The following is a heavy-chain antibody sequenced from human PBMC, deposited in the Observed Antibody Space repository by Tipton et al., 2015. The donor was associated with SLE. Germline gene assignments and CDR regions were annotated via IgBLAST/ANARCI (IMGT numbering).Heavy chain of an antibody. J-gene: IGHJ5*02. Sequence: TLSLTCTVSGGSIRSSSYYWGWIRQPPGKGLEWIGEINHSGSTNYNLSLKSRVTISVDTSKNQFSLKLSSVTAADTAVYYCARGLGAPTYCSSTSCYGRWFDPWGQGTLVTVSS. CDR2: INHSGST. V-gene: IGHV4-39*07. CDR1: GGSIRSSSYY. D-gene: IGHD2-2*01. CDR3: ARGLGAPTYCSSTSCYGRWFDP.